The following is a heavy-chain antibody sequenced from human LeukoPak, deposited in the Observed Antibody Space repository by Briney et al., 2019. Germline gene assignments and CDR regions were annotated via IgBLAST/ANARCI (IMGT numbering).Heavy chain of an antibody. D-gene: IGHD1-26*01. V-gene: IGHV4-59*01. CDR1: GGSISSYY. Sequence: SETLSLTCTVSGGSISSYYWSWLRQPPGKGLEWIGYIYYSGSTNYNPSLKSRVTISVDTSKNQFSLKPSSVTAADTAVYYCASGIVEDAFDIWGQGTMVTVSS. CDR2: IYYSGST. J-gene: IGHJ3*02. CDR3: ASGIVEDAFDI.